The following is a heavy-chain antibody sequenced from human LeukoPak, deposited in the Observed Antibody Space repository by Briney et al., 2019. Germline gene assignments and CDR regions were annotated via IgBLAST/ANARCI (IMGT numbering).Heavy chain of an antibody. CDR1: GYTFTSYD. V-gene: IGHV1-8*01. Sequence: ASVKVSCKASGYTFTSYDINWVRQATGQGLEWMGWVNPNSGHTGFAQKFQGRVSMTTNTSISTAYMEVRSLTSDDTAIYYCARRPGYDRRLSSLDLWGQGTLVTVSS. J-gene: IGHJ5*02. CDR2: VNPNSGHT. CDR3: ARRPGYDRRLSSLDL. D-gene: IGHD5-12*01.